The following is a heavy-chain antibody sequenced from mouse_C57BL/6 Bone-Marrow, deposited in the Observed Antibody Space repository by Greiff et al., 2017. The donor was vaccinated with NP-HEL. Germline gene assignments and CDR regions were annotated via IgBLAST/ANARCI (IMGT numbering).Heavy chain of an antibody. D-gene: IGHD4-1*02. CDR1: GFTFSSYG. V-gene: IGHV5-6*01. CDR2: ISSGGSYT. J-gene: IGHJ3*01. CDR3: ERQATGFAY. Sequence: EVQLVESGGDLVKPGGSLKLSCAASGFTFSSYGMSWVRQTPDKRLEWVATISSGGSYTYYPDTVKGRFTISRDNAKNTLYLQMSRLKSEDTAMYYCERQATGFAYWGQGTLVTVSA.